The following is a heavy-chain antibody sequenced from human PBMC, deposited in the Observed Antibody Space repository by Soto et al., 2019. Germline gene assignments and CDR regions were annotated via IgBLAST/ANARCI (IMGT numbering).Heavy chain of an antibody. D-gene: IGHD2-2*01. V-gene: IGHV4-39*01. CDR2: IYYSGST. CDR3: GRQPGHCGSTTCFGYDSVDV. J-gene: IGHJ6*02. CDR1: GGSISSSSYS. Sequence: QLQLQESGPRLVKPSETLSLTCSVSGGSISSSSYSWGWIRQPPGKGLEWIGTIYYSGSTHYNPSLEGRVAISADPPNNQWSLRLSSVTAADTAVYYCGRQPGHCGSTTCFGYDSVDVWGQGTTVTVS.